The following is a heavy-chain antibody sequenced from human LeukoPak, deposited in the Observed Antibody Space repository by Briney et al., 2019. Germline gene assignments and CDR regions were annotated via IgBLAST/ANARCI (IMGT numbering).Heavy chain of an antibody. CDR3: ARAASSGTYYQGNYYYYYGVDV. V-gene: IGHV4-59*01. CDR2: IYHSGST. Sequence: PSETLSLTCTVSGASISSYYWTWIRQPPGKRLKWIGHIYHSGSTNYNPSLKSRVTISVDTSENQFSLRLSSVTAADTAVYYCARAASSGTYYQGNYYYYYGVDVWGQGTTVTVSS. J-gene: IGHJ6*02. D-gene: IGHD3-10*01. CDR1: GASISSYY.